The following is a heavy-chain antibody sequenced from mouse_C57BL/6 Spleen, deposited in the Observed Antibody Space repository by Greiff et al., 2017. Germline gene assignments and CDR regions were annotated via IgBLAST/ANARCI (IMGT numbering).Heavy chain of an antibody. CDR2: ISSGGDYI. V-gene: IGHV5-9-1*02. J-gene: IGHJ3*01. Sequence: KLVESGEGLVKPGGSLKLSCAASGFTFSSYAMSWVRQTPEKRLEWVAYISSGGDYIYYADTVKGRFTISRDNARNTLYLQMSSLKSEDTAMYYCTRADSSGYGFAYWGQGTLVTVSA. CDR1: GFTFSSYA. CDR3: TRADSSGYGFAY. D-gene: IGHD3-2*02.